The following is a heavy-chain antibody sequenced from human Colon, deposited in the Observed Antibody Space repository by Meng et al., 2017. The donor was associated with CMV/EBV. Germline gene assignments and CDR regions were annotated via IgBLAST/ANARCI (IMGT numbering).Heavy chain of an antibody. V-gene: IGHV3-48*03. CDR1: GFTFSEYE. CDR3: ARGPQGISSYFYYGLDV. CDR2: ISRGGSTI. J-gene: IGHJ6*02. Sequence: GESLKISCVASGFTFSEYEMTWVRQAPGKGLEWVSYISRGGSTIYYADSVMGRFTMSRDNAKNSLHLQMNSLRGEDTAVYYCARGPQGISSYFYYGLDVWGRGTTVTVSS. D-gene: IGHD3-3*02.